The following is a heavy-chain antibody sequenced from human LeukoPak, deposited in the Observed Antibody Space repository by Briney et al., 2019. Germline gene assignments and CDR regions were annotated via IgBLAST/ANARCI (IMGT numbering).Heavy chain of an antibody. J-gene: IGHJ4*02. V-gene: IGHV4-4*07. CDR2: IYTSGST. D-gene: IGHD2-15*01. Sequence: PSETLSLTCTVSGGSISSYYWSWIRQPAGKGLEWIGRIYTSGSTNYNPSLKGRVTMSVDTSKNQFSLKLSSVTAADTAVYYCAREYCSGGSCYFDYWGQGTLVTVSS. CDR3: AREYCSGGSCYFDY. CDR1: GGSISSYY.